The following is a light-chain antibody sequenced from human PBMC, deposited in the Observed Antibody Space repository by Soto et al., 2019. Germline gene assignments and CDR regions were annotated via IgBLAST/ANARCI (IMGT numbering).Light chain of an antibody. V-gene: IGKV3-15*01. CDR1: QSVSSN. CDR3: QQYNNLPPIT. J-gene: IGKJ5*01. Sequence: LSAAAVSVKKKKRATISCRVCQSVSSNLAWSQQQPGQSPSLLIYGASARAPGIPARFTGSGSGTEFTLTISSLLSEDFAVYYCQQYNNLPPITFGQVTLL. CDR2: GAS.